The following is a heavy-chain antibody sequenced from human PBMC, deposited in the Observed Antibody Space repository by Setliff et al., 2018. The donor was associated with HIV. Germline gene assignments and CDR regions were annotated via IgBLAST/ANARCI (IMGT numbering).Heavy chain of an antibody. D-gene: IGHD5-18*01. Sequence: SETLSLTCAVSGGSISSSDWWSWVRQPPGKGLEWIGEIYESGSANYNPSLKSRVTMSVDTSKNQFSLKLSSVTAAGTAMYYCARADIYGYVDFWGQGTLVTVSS. J-gene: IGHJ4*02. CDR2: IYESGSA. V-gene: IGHV4-4*02. CDR1: GGSISSSDW. CDR3: ARADIYGYVDF.